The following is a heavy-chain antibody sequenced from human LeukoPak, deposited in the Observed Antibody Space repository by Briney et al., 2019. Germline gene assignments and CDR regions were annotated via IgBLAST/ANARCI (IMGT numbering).Heavy chain of an antibody. V-gene: IGHV3-23*01. J-gene: IGHJ4*02. D-gene: IGHD3-16*01. Sequence: GGSLRLSCAASGFIFSSYAMSWVRQAPGKGLEWVSTISAVATTTYYADSVKGRFTISRDNSKNTQYLQLNSLRADDTAVYYCAHRGNYFDDWGQGTLVTVSS. CDR2: ISAVATTT. CDR3: AHRGNYFDD. CDR1: GFIFSSYA.